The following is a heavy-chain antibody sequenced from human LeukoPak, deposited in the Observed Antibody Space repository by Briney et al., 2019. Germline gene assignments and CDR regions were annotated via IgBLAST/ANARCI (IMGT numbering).Heavy chain of an antibody. J-gene: IGHJ4*02. D-gene: IGHD4-23*01. CDR2: IWHDGRNK. CDR1: GFTFSSFG. CDR3: ARDWVTYYFDY. V-gene: IGHV3-33*01. Sequence: GGSLRVSCAASGFTFSSFGMHWVRQAPGKGLEWVAVIWHDGRNKYYADSVKGRFTISRDDSKNTMYLQMNSLRAEDTAVYYCARDWVTYYFDYWGQGILVTVSS.